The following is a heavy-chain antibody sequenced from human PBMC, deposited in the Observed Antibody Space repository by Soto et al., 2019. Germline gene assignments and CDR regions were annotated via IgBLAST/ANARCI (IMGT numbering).Heavy chain of an antibody. CDR2: ISGSDGST. V-gene: IGHV3-23*01. CDR1: GFTFSSYA. CDR3: AKAPEDLPHYVQFDY. J-gene: IGHJ4*02. D-gene: IGHD4-17*01. Sequence: GGSLRLSCAASGFTFSSYAMSWVRQAPGKGLEWVSAISGSDGSTYYADSVKGRFTISRDNSKNTLYLQMNSLRAEDTAVYYCAKAPEDLPHYVQFDYWGQGTLVTVSS.